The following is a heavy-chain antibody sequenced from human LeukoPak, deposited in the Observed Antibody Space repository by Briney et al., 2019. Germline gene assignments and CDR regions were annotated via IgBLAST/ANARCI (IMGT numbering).Heavy chain of an antibody. J-gene: IGHJ3*02. Sequence: SETLSLTCTVSGGSISSYYWSWIRQPPGKGLEWIGYIYYSGSTNYNPSLTSRVTISVDTSKNQFSLKLSSVTAADTAVYYCARVGDRDAFDIWGQGTMVTVSS. CDR1: GGSISSYY. CDR2: IYYSGST. V-gene: IGHV4-59*01. CDR3: ARVGDRDAFDI.